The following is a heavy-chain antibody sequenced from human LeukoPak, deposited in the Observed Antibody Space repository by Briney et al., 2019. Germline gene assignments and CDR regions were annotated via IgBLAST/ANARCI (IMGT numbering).Heavy chain of an antibody. Sequence: ASVKVSCKASGYTFTGYYMHWVRQAPGQGLEWMGWINPNSGGTNYAQKFRGRVTMTRDTSISTAYMELSRLRSDDTAVYYCASPYDYVWGSYRLWGQGTLVTVSS. CDR3: ASPYDYVWGSYRL. D-gene: IGHD3-16*02. CDR2: INPNSGGT. CDR1: GYTFTGYY. V-gene: IGHV1-2*02. J-gene: IGHJ4*02.